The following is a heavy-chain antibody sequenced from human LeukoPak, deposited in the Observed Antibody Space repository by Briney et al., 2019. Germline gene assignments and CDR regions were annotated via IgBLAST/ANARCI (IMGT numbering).Heavy chain of an antibody. CDR1: GFTFSNYW. V-gene: IGHV3-7*01. D-gene: IGHD6-19*01. CDR3: ARVDSYNSGWYDY. CDR2: IKQDGSEK. Sequence: GGSLRLSCAASGFTFSNYWMSWVRQAPGKGLEWVANIKQDGSEKYYVDSVKGRFTISRDNAKNSLYLEMNSLSAEDTAVYYCARVDSYNSGWYDYWGQGTLVTVSS. J-gene: IGHJ4*02.